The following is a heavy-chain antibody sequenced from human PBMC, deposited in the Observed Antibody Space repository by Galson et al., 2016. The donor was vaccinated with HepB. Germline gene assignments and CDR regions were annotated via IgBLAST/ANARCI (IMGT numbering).Heavy chain of an antibody. D-gene: IGHD6-13*01. Sequence: SLRLSCAASVFNFINYRMNWVRQAPGKGLEWISFINTSSTTIYYADSVKGRFTISRDNPKKSLYLQMNSLRAEDTAFYYWARVGDNNNWYLGDAFDVWGQGTVVTVSS. V-gene: IGHV3-48*01. CDR2: INTSSTTI. CDR3: ARVGDNNNWYLGDAFDV. J-gene: IGHJ3*01. CDR1: VFNFINYR.